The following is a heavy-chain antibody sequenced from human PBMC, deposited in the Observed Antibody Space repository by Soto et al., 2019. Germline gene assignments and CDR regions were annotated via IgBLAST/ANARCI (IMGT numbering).Heavy chain of an antibody. V-gene: IGHV4-39*01. CDR2: IYYSGST. CDR1: GGSISSSSYY. J-gene: IGHJ6*03. D-gene: IGHD5-12*01. CDR3: ARHVGYSGYDFKVGSNYYMDV. Sequence: SETLSLTCTVSGGSISSSSYYWGWIRQPPGKGLEWIGSIYYSGSTYYNPSLKSRVTISVDTSKNQFSLKLSSVTAADTAVYYCARHVGYSGYDFKVGSNYYMDVWGKGTTVTVSS.